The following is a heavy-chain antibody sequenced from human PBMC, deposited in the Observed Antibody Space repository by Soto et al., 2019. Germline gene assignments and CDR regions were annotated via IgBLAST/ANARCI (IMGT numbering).Heavy chain of an antibody. CDR1: GFTFSSYA. Sequence: GGSLRLSCAASGFTFSSYAMSWVRQAPGKGLEWVSGISGSGDSTYYEDSVKGRFTISRDNSKNTLYLQMNSLRAEDTAVYYCAKDHYYDSSGYEGAFDIWGQGTMVTVSS. V-gene: IGHV3-23*01. J-gene: IGHJ3*02. CDR3: AKDHYYDSSGYEGAFDI. D-gene: IGHD3-22*01. CDR2: ISGSGDST.